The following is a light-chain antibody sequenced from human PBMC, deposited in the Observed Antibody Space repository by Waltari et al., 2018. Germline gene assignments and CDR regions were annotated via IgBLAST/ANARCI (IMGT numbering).Light chain of an antibody. CDR3: QQRSNWPPFT. Sequence: EIVLTQSPATLSLSPGARATLSCRASQSVSSYLAWYQQKPGQAPRLLIYDASNRATGIPARFSGSGSGTDFTLTISSLEPEDFAVYYGQQRSNWPPFTFGPGTKVDIK. V-gene: IGKV3-11*01. CDR1: QSVSSY. J-gene: IGKJ3*01. CDR2: DAS.